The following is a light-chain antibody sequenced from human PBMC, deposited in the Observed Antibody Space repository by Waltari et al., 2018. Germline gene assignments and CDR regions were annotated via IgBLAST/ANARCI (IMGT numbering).Light chain of an antibody. Sequence: DIQMTQSRSTLSASVGDRFTITCRASQNINKWLAWYQQKPGKAPKLLIYKASTLESWVPSRFSGSGSGTEFTLTISSLQPDDFATYYCQQYNSYSLLTFGGGTKVEIK. J-gene: IGKJ4*01. V-gene: IGKV1-5*03. CDR2: KAS. CDR1: QNINKW. CDR3: QQYNSYSLLT.